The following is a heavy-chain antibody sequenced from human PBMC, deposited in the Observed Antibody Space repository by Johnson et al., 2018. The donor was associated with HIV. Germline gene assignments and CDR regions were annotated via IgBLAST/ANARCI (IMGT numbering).Heavy chain of an antibody. CDR1: GFTFDDYG. J-gene: IGHJ3*02. CDR2: INWNVGST. CDR3: ARDQYGSSGRYAFDI. Sequence: VQLVESGGGVVRPGGSLRLSCAASGFTFDDYGMSWVRQAPGKGLEWVSGINWNVGSTGYVEPVQGRFPISRDNAKNSLFLQMNSLRADDPAVFYCARDQYGSSGRYAFDIWGQGTMVTVSS. D-gene: IGHD3-10*01. V-gene: IGHV3-20*04.